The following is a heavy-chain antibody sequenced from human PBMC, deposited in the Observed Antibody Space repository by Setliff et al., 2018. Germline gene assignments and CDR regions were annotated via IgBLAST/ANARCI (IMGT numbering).Heavy chain of an antibody. CDR1: GGSITSGSYY. J-gene: IGHJ4*02. CDR2: LHTSGTT. CDR3: ARDNTIVGATDY. V-gene: IGHV4-61*02. Sequence: PSQTLSLTCAVSGGSITSGSYYWSWIRQPAGEGLEWIGRLHTSGTTDYNPSLKGRVTISADTSTNHFSLKLTSVTAADTAVYYCARDNTIVGATDYWGQGAPVTVSS. D-gene: IGHD1-26*01.